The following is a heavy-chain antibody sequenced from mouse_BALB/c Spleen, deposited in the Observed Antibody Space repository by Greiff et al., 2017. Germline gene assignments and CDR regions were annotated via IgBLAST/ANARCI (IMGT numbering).Heavy chain of an antibody. CDR3: ARRGTRGYWYFDV. V-gene: IGHV5-6-3*01. CDR1: GFTFSSYG. J-gene: IGHJ1*01. CDR2: INSNGGST. Sequence: EVQVVESGGGLVQPGGSLKLSCAASGFTFSSYGMSWVRQTPDKRLELVATINSNGGSTYYPDSVKGRFTISRDNAKNTLYLQMSSLKSEDTAMYYCARRGTRGYWYFDVWGAGTTVTVAS.